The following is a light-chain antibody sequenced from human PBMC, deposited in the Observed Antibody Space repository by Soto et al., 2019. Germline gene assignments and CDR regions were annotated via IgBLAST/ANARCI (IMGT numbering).Light chain of an antibody. V-gene: IGKV1-9*01. CDR2: PAS. CDR3: LQVNDYPIT. Sequence: DIQLTQSPSFLSASVGDRVTIACRASQDIKSYLAWYQQKPGKAPKLLIYPASTLQSGDPSRFSGSGSGTEFTLTSSRLQPEDFATSHCLQVNDYPITFGQGTRLEIK. J-gene: IGKJ5*01. CDR1: QDIKSY.